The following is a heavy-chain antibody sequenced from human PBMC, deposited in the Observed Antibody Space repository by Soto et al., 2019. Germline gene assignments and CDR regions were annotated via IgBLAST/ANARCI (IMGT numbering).Heavy chain of an antibody. Sequence: GGSLRLSCEASGFTVNSHYMTWVRKAPAGGLEWVSSIYTGGNTYYSNSVRGRFTISRDSSMNMVHLQMNSLRAEDTAVYYCARYDFWSGYPRYFDYWGQGTLVTVSS. CDR2: IYTGGNT. V-gene: IGHV3-66*01. J-gene: IGHJ4*02. CDR3: ARYDFWSGYPRYFDY. D-gene: IGHD3-3*01. CDR1: GFTVNSHY.